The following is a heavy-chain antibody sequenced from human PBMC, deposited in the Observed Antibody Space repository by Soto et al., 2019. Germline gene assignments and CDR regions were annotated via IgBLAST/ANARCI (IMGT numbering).Heavy chain of an antibody. D-gene: IGHD6-6*01. V-gene: IGHV3-23*01. J-gene: IGHJ5*01. CDR1: EFTFSTYA. CDR3: ANPWVPSIPDRPPRFDY. CDR2: ISDSGDIT. Sequence: GGSLRLSCAASEFTFSTYAMTWVRQAPGRGLQWVATISDSGDITYYADSVKGRFTISRDNSRNTLYLQMNNLRAEDTALYYFANPWVPSIPDRPPRFDYWGRGTMVTV.